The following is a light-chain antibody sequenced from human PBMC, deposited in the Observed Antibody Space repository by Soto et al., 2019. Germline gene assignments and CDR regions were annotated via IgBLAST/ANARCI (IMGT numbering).Light chain of an antibody. Sequence: DTVITQSPDSRDSYPRLRATIKCWYSLRVFYSPNSKNYLAWYQQKPGQPPKLLIYWASTRESGVPERFSGSGSGTDFTLTISRLEAEDVAVYYCQQYYSAPLTFGEGTRVEIK. CDR2: WAS. V-gene: IGKV4-1*01. CDR3: QQYYSAPLT. CDR1: LRVFYSPNSKNY. J-gene: IGKJ4*01.